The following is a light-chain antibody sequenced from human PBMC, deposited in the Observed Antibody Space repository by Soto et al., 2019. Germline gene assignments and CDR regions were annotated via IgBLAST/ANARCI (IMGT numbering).Light chain of an antibody. CDR1: QSIDTH. Sequence: IVMTQSPATLSVSPGERVTLSCRASQSIDTHLAWYRQKPGQAPRLLIYGASARATGIPGRFSGSGSGTRFTLTISSLQSEDFAVYCCQQYHDWPRTFGQGTKLEIK. V-gene: IGKV3-15*01. CDR2: GAS. CDR3: QQYHDWPRT. J-gene: IGKJ2*01.